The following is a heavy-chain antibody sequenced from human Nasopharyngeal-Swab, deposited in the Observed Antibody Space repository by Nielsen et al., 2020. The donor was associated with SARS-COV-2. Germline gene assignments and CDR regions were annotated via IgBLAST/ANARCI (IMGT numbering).Heavy chain of an antibody. D-gene: IGHD2-15*01. CDR3: TRSGRAATKTRYFDY. J-gene: IGHJ4*02. CDR2: TRIKAFGETP. Sequence: GESLKIPCKGSGFTFSSFALHWVRQAPGKGLEWVGFTRIKAFGETPEYAMSVKGRFTISRDDSKSIAYLQMDSLKIDDTGVYYCTRSGRAATKTRYFDYWGQGTLVTVSS. CDR1: GFTFSSFA. V-gene: IGHV3-49*04.